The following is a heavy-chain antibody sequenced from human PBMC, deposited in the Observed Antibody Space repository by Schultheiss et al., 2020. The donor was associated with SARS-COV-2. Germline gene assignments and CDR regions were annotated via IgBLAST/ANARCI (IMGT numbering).Heavy chain of an antibody. CDR2: INPNSGGT. V-gene: IGHV1-2*02. J-gene: IGHJ5*02. CDR1: GYTFTGYY. D-gene: IGHD3-22*01. CDR3: ARDFAYYYDSSGDPGVGFDP. Sequence: ASVKVSCKASGYTFTGYYMHWVRQAPGQGLEWMGWINPNSGGTNYAQKFQGRVTMTRDTSISTAYMELSRLRSDDTAVYYCARDFAYYYDSSGDPGVGFDPWGQGTLVTVSS.